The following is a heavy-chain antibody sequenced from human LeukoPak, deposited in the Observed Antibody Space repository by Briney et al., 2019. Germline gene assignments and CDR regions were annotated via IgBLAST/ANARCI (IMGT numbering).Heavy chain of an antibody. D-gene: IGHD3-22*01. J-gene: IGHJ3*02. V-gene: IGHV3-7*01. CDR3: ARGLHYYDTGGYYYPDAFDI. CDR2: IKQDGSEK. Sequence: PGGSLRLSCAASGFTFSSYWMSWVRQAPGKGLEWVANIKQDGSEKYYVDSVKGRFTISRDNAKNSLYLQMNSLRAEDTAVYYCARGLHYYDTGGYYYPDAFDIWGQGTMVTVSS. CDR1: GFTFSSYW.